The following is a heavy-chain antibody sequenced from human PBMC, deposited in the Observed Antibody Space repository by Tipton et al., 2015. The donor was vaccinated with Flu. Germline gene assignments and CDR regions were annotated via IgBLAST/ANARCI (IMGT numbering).Heavy chain of an antibody. Sequence: SLRLSCAASGFTFSSYSMNWVRQAPGKGLEWVSSISSSSSYIYYADSVKGRFTISRDNAKNSLYLQMNSLRAEDTAVYYCARTGNSRGKDYFDYWGQGTLVTVSS. D-gene: IGHD1-7*01. CDR1: GFTFSSYS. CDR3: ARTGNSRGKDYFDY. V-gene: IGHV3-21*01. J-gene: IGHJ4*02. CDR2: ISSSSSYI.